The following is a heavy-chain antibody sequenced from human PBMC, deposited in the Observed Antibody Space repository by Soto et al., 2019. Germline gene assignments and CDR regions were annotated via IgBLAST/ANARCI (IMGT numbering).Heavy chain of an antibody. Sequence: EVQLVESGGGLVQPGGSLRLSCEASGFTFRNYDMHWVRQGTGKGLEWVSGISAAGDPDYADSVEGRFTISRENAQNSFFLQMNSLRVEDTAVYYCARSVSLKLRPLRYLDWALDSWGQGTLVTVSS. D-gene: IGHD3-9*01. CDR2: ISAAGDP. CDR1: GFTFRNYD. CDR3: ARSVSLKLRPLRYLDWALDS. V-gene: IGHV3-13*05. J-gene: IGHJ4*02.